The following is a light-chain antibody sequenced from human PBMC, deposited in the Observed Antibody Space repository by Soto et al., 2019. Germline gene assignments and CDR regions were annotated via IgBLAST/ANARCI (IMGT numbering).Light chain of an antibody. CDR2: ADS. Sequence: EIVLTRSPATLSFSPGETSTLSCRSSQSFSGHIGWYQQKPCHAPRLLIYADSNRATGIPARFSGSGSGTDFTLTISSLEPEDFSVYYCQQRYNWPITFGQGTRLEIK. CDR1: QSFSGH. J-gene: IGKJ5*01. V-gene: IGKV3-11*01. CDR3: QQRYNWPIT.